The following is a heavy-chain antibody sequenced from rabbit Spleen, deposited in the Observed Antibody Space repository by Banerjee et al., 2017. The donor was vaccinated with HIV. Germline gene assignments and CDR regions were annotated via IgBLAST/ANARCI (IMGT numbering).Heavy chain of an antibody. CDR3: VRDFFTNYGHALDL. V-gene: IGHV1S47*01. J-gene: IGHJ4*01. D-gene: IGHD6-1*01. Sequence: QERLVESGGGLIQPGGSLKLSCKASGFDFSSYGVSWVRQAPGKGLEWIGYIDLVFGSTYYASWVNGRFVISSHNAQNTLYLQLNSLTAADTATYFCVRDFFTNYGHALDLWGPGTLVPS. CDR2: IDLVFGST. CDR1: GFDFSSYG.